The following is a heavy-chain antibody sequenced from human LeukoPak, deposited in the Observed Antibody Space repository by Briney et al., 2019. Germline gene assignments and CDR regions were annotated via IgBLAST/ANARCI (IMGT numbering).Heavy chain of an antibody. J-gene: IGHJ4*02. V-gene: IGHV3-30-3*01. CDR1: GFTFSSYA. D-gene: IGHD6-19*01. Sequence: PGGSLRLPCAASGFTFSSYAMHWVRQAPGKGLEWVAVISYDGSNKYYADSVKGRFTISRDNSKNTLYLQMNSLRAEDTAVYYCARSRGGIAVAGPFDYWGQGTLVTVSS. CDR3: ARSRGGIAVAGPFDY. CDR2: ISYDGSNK.